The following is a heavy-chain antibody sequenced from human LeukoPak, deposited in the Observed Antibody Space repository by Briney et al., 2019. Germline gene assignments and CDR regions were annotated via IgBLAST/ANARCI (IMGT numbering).Heavy chain of an antibody. D-gene: IGHD3-10*01. CDR1: GFTFSDYY. CDR2: ISSSGSTI. Sequence: GGSLRLSCAASGFTFSDYYMSWIRQAPGKGLEWVSYISSSGSTIYYGDSVKGRFTISRDNAKNSLFLQMNSLRAEDTAAYYCARDSGSSYGYSFDIWGQGTMVTVSS. J-gene: IGHJ3*02. V-gene: IGHV3-11*01. CDR3: ARDSGSSYGYSFDI.